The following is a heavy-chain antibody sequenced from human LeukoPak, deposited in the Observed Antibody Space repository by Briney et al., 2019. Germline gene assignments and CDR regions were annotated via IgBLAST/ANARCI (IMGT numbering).Heavy chain of an antibody. D-gene: IGHD1-26*01. CDR2: MWHDGTRE. CDR3: ARDLSYGSLDF. J-gene: IGHJ4*02. V-gene: IGHV3-33*01. Sequence: GGSLRLSCAASGFMLSTHGMHWVRQAPGKGLEWVAGMWHDGTREDYADSVKGRFTISRDLSKNTLNLQMNSLRVDDTAMFYSARDLSYGSLDFRGQGTLVTISS. CDR1: GFMLSTHG.